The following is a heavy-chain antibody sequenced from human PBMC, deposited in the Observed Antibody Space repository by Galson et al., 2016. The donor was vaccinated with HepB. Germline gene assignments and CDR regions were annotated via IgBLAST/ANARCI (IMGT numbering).Heavy chain of an antibody. V-gene: IGHV4-39*07. Sequence: SETLSLTCSVSGGSINSSSFYWGWIRQSPGRGLEWIGTLYFGANTYYNPSLKSRVTISIDTSKNQFSLKLSAVTAADTAVYYCAREAEDLVVADYYGMDVWGKGTTVTVSS. D-gene: IGHD2-15*01. CDR2: LYFGANT. CDR1: GGSINSSSFY. CDR3: AREAEDLVVADYYGMDV. J-gene: IGHJ6*04.